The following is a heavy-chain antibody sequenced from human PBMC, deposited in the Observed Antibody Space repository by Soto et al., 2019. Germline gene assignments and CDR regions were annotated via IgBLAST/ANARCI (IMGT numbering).Heavy chain of an antibody. D-gene: IGHD2-2*03. CDR3: ARGGCGYCSSTTAEWFDP. CDR2: ISAYNGNT. CDR1: GYTFTSYG. V-gene: IGHV1-18*01. J-gene: IGHJ5*02. Sequence: QVQLVQSGAEVKKPGASVKVSCKASGYTFTSYGISWVRQAPGQGLEWMGWISAYNGNTNYAQKLQGRVTMTTDTSPSTAYMELRSLRSDDTAVYYCARGGCGYCSSTTAEWFDPWGQGTLVTVSS.